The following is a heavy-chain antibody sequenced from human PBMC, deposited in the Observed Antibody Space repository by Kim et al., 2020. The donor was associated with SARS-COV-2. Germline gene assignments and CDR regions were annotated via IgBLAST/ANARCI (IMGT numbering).Heavy chain of an antibody. D-gene: IGHD1-26*01. CDR3: ARVVRGSYSDY. J-gene: IGHJ4*02. Sequence: TNYNPSLKSRVTISVDKSKNQFSLKLSSVTAADTAVYYCARVVRGSYSDYWGQGTLVTVSS. CDR2: T. V-gene: IGHV4-4*02.